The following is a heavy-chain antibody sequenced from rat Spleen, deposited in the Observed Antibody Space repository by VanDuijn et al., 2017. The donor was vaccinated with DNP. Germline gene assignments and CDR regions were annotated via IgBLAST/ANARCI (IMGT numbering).Heavy chain of an antibody. CDR2: ISYDGTST. D-gene: IGHD1-4*01. Sequence: EVQLVESDGGLVQPGRSLKVSCAASGFTFSDCYMAWVRQAPTKGLEWVATISYDGTSTYYRDSVKGRFTISRDNAKSTLYLQMDSLRSEDTATYYCARSRLPGYYPFACWGQGTLVTVSS. V-gene: IGHV5-29*01. CDR1: GFTFSDCY. J-gene: IGHJ3*01. CDR3: ARSRLPGYYPFAC.